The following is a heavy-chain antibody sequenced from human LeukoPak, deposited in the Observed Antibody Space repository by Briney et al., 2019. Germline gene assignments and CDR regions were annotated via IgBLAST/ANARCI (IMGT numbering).Heavy chain of an antibody. J-gene: IGHJ4*02. CDR1: GGSFSGYY. CDR2: INHSGST. D-gene: IGHD6-6*01. CDR3: ARRGIAARRYDY. V-gene: IGHV4-34*01. Sequence: SETLSLTCAVYGGSFSGYYWSWIRQPPGKGLEWIGEINHSGSTNYNPSLKSRVTISVDTSKNQFSLKLSSVTAADTAVYYCARRGIAARRYDYWGQGTLVTVPS.